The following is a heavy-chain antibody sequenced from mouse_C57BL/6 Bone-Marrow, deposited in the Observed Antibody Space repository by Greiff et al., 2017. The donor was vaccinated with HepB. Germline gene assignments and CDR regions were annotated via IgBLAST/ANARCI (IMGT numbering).Heavy chain of an antibody. CDR1: GYTFTDYY. Sequence: QVQLQQSGAELARPGASVKLSCKASGYTFTDYYINWVKQRPGQGLEWIARIYPGSGNTYYNEKFKGKATLTAEKSSSTAYMQLSSLTSEDSAVYFCARDGGWEGYAMDYWGQGTSVTVSS. D-gene: IGHD3-3*01. CDR3: ARDGGWEGYAMDY. V-gene: IGHV1-76*01. J-gene: IGHJ4*01. CDR2: IYPGSGNT.